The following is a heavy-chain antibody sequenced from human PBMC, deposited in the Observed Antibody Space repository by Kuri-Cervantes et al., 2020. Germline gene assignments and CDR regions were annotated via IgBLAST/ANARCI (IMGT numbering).Heavy chain of an antibody. V-gene: IGHV3-30*02. CDR1: GFTFDDYV. CDR3: AREHFHDNSGYYDTHWFDS. Sequence: GGSLRLSCVASGFTFDDYVIYWVRQAPGKGLEWVAFIRYDGSNKYYADSVKGRFTISRDNSKNTLYLQMNSLRAEDTALYYCAREHFHDNSGYYDTHWFDSWGQGTLVTV. D-gene: IGHD3-22*01. J-gene: IGHJ5*01. CDR2: IRYDGSNK.